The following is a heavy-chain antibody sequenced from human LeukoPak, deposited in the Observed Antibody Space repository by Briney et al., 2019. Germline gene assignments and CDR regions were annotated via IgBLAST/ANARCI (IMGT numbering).Heavy chain of an antibody. Sequence: PSETLSPTCGVSGYSISSGFYWDWIRQPPGKGLEWIGSICHDGSTYYNPSLKSRVTISVDTSKNQFSLKLSSVTAADTAVYFCGRLDDYDYSAWWGQGILVTVSS. CDR1: GYSISSGFY. D-gene: IGHD3-22*01. CDR3: GRLDDYDYSAW. J-gene: IGHJ4*02. V-gene: IGHV4-38-2*01. CDR2: ICHDGST.